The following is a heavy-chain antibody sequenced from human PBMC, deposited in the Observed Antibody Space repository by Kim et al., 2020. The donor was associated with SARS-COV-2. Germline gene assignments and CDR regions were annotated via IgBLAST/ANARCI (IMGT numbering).Heavy chain of an antibody. Sequence: SVKVSCKASGGTFSSYAISWVRQAPGQGLEWMGGIIPIFGTANYAQKFQGRVTITADESTSTAYMELSSLRSEDTAVYYCARGGVSSGYYPPFDYWGQGTLVTVSS. CDR1: GGTFSSYA. CDR3: ARGGVSSGYYPPFDY. CDR2: IIPIFGTA. J-gene: IGHJ4*02. D-gene: IGHD3-22*01. V-gene: IGHV1-69*13.